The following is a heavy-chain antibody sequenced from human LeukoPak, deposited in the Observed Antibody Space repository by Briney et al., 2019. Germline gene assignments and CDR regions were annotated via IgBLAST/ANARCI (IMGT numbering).Heavy chain of an antibody. CDR3: ARRVFSSGNAYFDL. V-gene: IGHV4-59*08. Sequence: SETLSLTCTVSGDSISTYYWSWIRQPPGRGLEWIAYIYYSGSTNYNPSLEGRVTISLDTSKNQFSLKLSSVTAADTAVYYCARRVFSSGNAYFDLWGRGTLVTVSS. CDR1: GDSISTYY. J-gene: IGHJ2*01. D-gene: IGHD3-10*01. CDR2: IYYSGST.